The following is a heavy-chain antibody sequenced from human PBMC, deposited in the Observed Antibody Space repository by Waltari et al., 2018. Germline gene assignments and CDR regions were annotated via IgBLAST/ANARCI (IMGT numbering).Heavy chain of an antibody. Sequence: QVQLQESGPGLVRPSGTLSLTCAVSGASLSSSYWWSWVRQPPGKGLQWVGEVRHSGSSNSNPYLRSRVTISVNKSKNQFSLTLRSVTAADTAVYYCVRGSVVVLAAADMSFWGQGTLVTVSS. CDR3: VRGSVVVLAAADMSF. D-gene: IGHD2-8*02. J-gene: IGHJ4*02. CDR1: GASLSSSYW. CDR2: VRHSGSS. V-gene: IGHV4-4*02.